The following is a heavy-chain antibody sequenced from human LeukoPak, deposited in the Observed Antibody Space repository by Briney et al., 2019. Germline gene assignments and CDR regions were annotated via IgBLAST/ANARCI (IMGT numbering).Heavy chain of an antibody. CDR2: INPNSGGT. CDR3: ARGEAPEDK. Sequence: ASVKVSCKASGHTFTDYYMHWVRQAPGQGLEWMGWINPNSGGTNYAQKFQGRVTMTRDATVDTAYMQLSRLKSDDTAIYYCARGEAPEDKWGQGTLFTVSS. CDR1: GHTFTDYY. V-gene: IGHV1-2*02. J-gene: IGHJ4*02.